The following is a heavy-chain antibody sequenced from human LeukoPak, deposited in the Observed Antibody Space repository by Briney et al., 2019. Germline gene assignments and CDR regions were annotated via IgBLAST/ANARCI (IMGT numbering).Heavy chain of an antibody. D-gene: IGHD3-3*01. V-gene: IGHV1-18*01. CDR1: GYTFTSYG. J-gene: IGHJ4*02. CDR3: ARDGVSYYDFWSGYYMVDY. Sequence: ASVKVSCKASGYTFTSYGISWVRQAPGQGLEWMGWISAYNGNTNYAQKLQGRVTMTTDTSTSTAYMELRSLRSDGTAVYYCARDGVSYYDFWSGYYMVDYWGQGTLVTVSS. CDR2: ISAYNGNT.